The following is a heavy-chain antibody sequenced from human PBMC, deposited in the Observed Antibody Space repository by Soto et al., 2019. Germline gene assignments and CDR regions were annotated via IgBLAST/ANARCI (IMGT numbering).Heavy chain of an antibody. J-gene: IGHJ4*02. CDR3: AREPYYYDSSGYRHFDY. V-gene: IGHV4-4*02. D-gene: IGHD3-22*01. CDR2: IYHSGST. Sequence: PSETLSLTCAVSGGSISSSNWWSWVRQPPGKGLEWIGEIYHSGSTNYNPSLKSRVTISVDKSKNQFSLKLSSVTAADTAVYYCAREPYYYDSSGYRHFDYWGQGTLVTVS. CDR1: GGSISSSNW.